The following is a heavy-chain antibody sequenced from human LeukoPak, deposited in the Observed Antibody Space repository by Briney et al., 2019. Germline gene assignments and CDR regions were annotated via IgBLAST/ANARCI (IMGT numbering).Heavy chain of an antibody. CDR1: GFTFNNYA. CDR3: AKAYYYDSTSYPTFFDF. CDR2: ISGSGSGT. Sequence: GGSLRLSYAASGFTFNNYAMSWVREAPGKGLEWGSSISGSGSGTYYADSVKGRFTISRDNSKNTLYLQMNSLRAEDTAVYYCAKAYYYDSTSYPTFFDFWGQGTLVTVSS. V-gene: IGHV3-23*01. D-gene: IGHD3-22*01. J-gene: IGHJ4*02.